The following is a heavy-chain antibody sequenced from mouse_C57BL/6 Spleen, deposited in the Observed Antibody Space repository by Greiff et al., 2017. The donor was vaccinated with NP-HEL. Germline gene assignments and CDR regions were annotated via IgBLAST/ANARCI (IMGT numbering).Heavy chain of an antibody. Sequence: QVQLQQSGAELVKPGASVKISCKASGYAFSSYWMNWVKQRPGKGLEWIGQIYPGDGDTNYNGKFKGKATLTADKSSSTAYMQLSSLTSEDSAVYFCARLYYDYDENYYAMDYWGQGTSVTVSS. V-gene: IGHV1-80*01. J-gene: IGHJ4*01. CDR3: ARLYYDYDENYYAMDY. CDR1: GYAFSSYW. D-gene: IGHD2-4*01. CDR2: IYPGDGDT.